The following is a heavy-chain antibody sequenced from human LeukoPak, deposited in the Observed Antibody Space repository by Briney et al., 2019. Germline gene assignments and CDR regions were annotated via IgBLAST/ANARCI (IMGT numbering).Heavy chain of an antibody. CDR2: ISSSGSTI. CDR1: GFTFSDYY. CDR3: ARDPGCSSTSCYHWYFDL. D-gene: IGHD2-2*01. Sequence: NPGGSLRLSCAASGFTFSDYYMSWIRQAPGKGLEWVSYISSSGSTIYYADSVKGRFTISRDNAKNSLYLQMNSLRAEDTAVYYCARDPGCSSTSCYHWYFDLWGRGTLVTVSS. V-gene: IGHV3-11*01. J-gene: IGHJ2*01.